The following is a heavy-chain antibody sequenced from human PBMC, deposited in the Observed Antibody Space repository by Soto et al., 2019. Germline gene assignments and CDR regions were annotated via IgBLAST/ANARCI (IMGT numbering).Heavy chain of an antibody. J-gene: IGHJ3*02. V-gene: IGHV1-2*02. CDR1: VXTFTGYY. CDR3: AREPTLRAFDI. Sequence: GASVKVSCTASVXTFTGYYMHWVRQAPGQGLEWMGWINPNSGGTNYAQKFQGRVTMTRDTSISTAYMELSRLRSDDTAVYYCAREPTLRAFDIWGQGTMVTVSS. CDR2: INPNSGGT.